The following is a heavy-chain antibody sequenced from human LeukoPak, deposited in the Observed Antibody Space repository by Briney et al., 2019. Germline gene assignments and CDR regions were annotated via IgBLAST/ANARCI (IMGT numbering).Heavy chain of an antibody. V-gene: IGHV3-15*01. J-gene: IGHJ4*02. CDR3: PTVPINHDMVTGYYFHY. Sequence: GGSLRLSCAASGFTFSNAWMSWVRQAPGKGLEWVGRIKSKTDGGTTDYAAPVKGRFTISRDDSKNTLYLQMNSLKTEDTAVYYCPTVPINHDMVTGYYFHYRGQGTLVTVSS. D-gene: IGHD3-9*01. CDR1: GFTFSNAW. CDR2: IKSKTDGGTT.